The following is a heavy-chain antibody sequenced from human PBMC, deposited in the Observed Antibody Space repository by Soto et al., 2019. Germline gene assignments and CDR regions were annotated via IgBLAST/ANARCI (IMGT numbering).Heavy chain of an antibody. Sequence: EVQLVESGGGLVQPGGSLRLSCAASEFTFSTYWMHWVRQAPGKRLEWVARIDTTGSTTTYAGSVQGRFTISRDNAKNTLYLQMHSVRDEDTAVYYCASVSAAQYYYGMDAWGQGTTVTVSS. J-gene: IGHJ6*02. CDR1: EFTFSTYW. D-gene: IGHD4-4*01. CDR3: ASVSAAQYYYGMDA. CDR2: IDTTGSTT. V-gene: IGHV3-74*01.